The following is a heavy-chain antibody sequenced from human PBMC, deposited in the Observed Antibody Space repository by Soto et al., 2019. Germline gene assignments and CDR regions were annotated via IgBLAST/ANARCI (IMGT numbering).Heavy chain of an antibody. Sequence: EVQLVESGGGLVRPGGSLRLSCAASGFTFSNAWMSWVRQAPGKGLEWIGLIKSKADDGTTHYAAPVKGRFTISRDDSKHTLYLQMNSLKTEDTALYYCTTNRNIVGATTFSDYWGQGTLVTVSS. CDR1: GFTFSNAW. J-gene: IGHJ4*02. CDR2: IKSKADDGTT. D-gene: IGHD1-26*01. CDR3: TTNRNIVGATTFSDY. V-gene: IGHV3-15*01.